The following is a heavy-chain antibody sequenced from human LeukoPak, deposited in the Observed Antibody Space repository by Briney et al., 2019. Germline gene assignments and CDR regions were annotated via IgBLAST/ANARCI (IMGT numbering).Heavy chain of an antibody. Sequence: PGGSLRLSCAASGFTFSSYSMNWVRQAPWKGLEWVSSISSSSSYIYYADSVKGRFTISRDNAKNSLYLQMNSLRAEDTAVYYCARVPPAPYDILTGYTVAFDIWGQGTMVTVSS. V-gene: IGHV3-21*01. J-gene: IGHJ3*02. D-gene: IGHD3-9*01. CDR2: ISSSSSYI. CDR3: ARVPPAPYDILTGYTVAFDI. CDR1: GFTFSSYS.